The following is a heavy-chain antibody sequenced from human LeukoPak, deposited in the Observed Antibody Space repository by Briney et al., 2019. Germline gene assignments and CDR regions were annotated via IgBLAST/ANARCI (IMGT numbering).Heavy chain of an antibody. D-gene: IGHD4-23*01. Sequence: PGGSLTLACPASGFTFTNYDIHSVRQAPGKGLEWVAVIWYDGSNKYYADSVKGQFTIYRDNSKHKLYLQMNSLRGEDTAVYYCARDDYGGKLDMWGQGTVVSVS. V-gene: IGHV3-33*01. CDR2: IWYDGSNK. CDR1: GFTFTNYD. CDR3: ARDDYGGKLDM. J-gene: IGHJ3*02.